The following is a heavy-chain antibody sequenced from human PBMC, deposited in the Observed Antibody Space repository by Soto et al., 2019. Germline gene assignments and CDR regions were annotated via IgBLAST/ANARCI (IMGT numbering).Heavy chain of an antibody. D-gene: IGHD3-3*01. CDR2: ISSSSSYI. Sequence: GGSLRLCCAASGFTFTNYSMNWVRQAPGKGLEWVSSISSSSSYIYYADSVKGRFTISRDNAKNSLYLQMNSLRAEDTAVYYCARGFPDSFWSGYAQWGQGTMVTVSS. CDR1: GFTFTNYS. CDR3: ARGFPDSFWSGYAQ. J-gene: IGHJ3*01. V-gene: IGHV3-21*01.